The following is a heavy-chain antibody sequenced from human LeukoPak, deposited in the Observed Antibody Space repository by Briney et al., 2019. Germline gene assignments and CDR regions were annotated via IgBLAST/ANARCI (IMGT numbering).Heavy chain of an antibody. Sequence: KPSETLSLTCTVSGGSISSYYWSWIRQPPGKGLEWIGEINHSGSTNYNPSLKSRVTISVDTSKNQFSLKLSSVTAADTAVYYCARGRITIPSAVFDYWGQGTLVTVSS. V-gene: IGHV4-34*01. D-gene: IGHD3-3*01. J-gene: IGHJ4*02. CDR3: ARGRITIPSAVFDY. CDR1: GGSISSYY. CDR2: INHSGST.